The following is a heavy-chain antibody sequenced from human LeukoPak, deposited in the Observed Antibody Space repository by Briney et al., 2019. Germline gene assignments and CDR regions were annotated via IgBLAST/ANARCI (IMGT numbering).Heavy chain of an antibody. V-gene: IGHV3-7*01. CDR2: INQDGSKK. J-gene: IGHJ4*02. CDR3: AKWGPYCVGDYCPALDS. D-gene: IGHD2-21*02. Sequence: GGSLRLSCVASRFTLSNYWMSWVRQAPGKGLEWVANINQDGSKKRYADSMKGRFTISRDNAKESLYLQLNSLRAEDTAVYYCAKWGPYCVGDYCPALDSWGPGTLVTVSS. CDR1: RFTLSNYW.